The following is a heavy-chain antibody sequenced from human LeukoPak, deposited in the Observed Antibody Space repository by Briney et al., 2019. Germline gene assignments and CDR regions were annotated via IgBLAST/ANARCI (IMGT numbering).Heavy chain of an antibody. V-gene: IGHV3-30-3*01. Sequence: PGGSLRLSCAASGFTFSSYAMHWDRQAPGKGLEWVAVISYDGSNKYYADSVKGRFTISRDNSKNTLYLQMNSLRAEDTAVYYCARGFSSSGFDYWGQGTLVTVSS. CDR3: ARGFSSSGFDY. CDR1: GFTFSSYA. CDR2: ISYDGSNK. J-gene: IGHJ4*02. D-gene: IGHD6-19*01.